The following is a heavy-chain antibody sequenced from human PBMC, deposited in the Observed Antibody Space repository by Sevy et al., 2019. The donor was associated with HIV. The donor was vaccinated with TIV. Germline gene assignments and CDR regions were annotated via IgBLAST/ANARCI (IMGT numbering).Heavy chain of an antibody. D-gene: IGHD2-15*01. Sequence: SVKVSCKASGFTFTSSAMQWVRQARGQRLEWIGWIVVGSGNTNYAQKFQERVTITRDMSTSTAYMELSSLRSEDTAVYYCAASHLGYCSGGSCYLDAFDIWGQGTMVTVSS. CDR1: GFTFTSSA. V-gene: IGHV1-58*02. J-gene: IGHJ3*02. CDR2: IVVGSGNT. CDR3: AASHLGYCSGGSCYLDAFDI.